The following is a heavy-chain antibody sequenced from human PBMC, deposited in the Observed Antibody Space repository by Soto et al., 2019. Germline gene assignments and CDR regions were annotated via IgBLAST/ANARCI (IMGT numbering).Heavy chain of an antibody. CDR2: IHYIGST. Sequence: SETLSLTCTVSGGSVISSSDFWDWLRQPPGKGLEWIGSIHYIGSTYYNPSLKSRVTISVDTSKNQFSLKLTSVTAADAALYYCARDFFDSSDYTTNWFDPWGQGTLVTVSS. CDR3: ARDFFDSSDYTTNWFDP. V-gene: IGHV4-39*01. CDR1: GGSVISSSDF. D-gene: IGHD3-22*01. J-gene: IGHJ5*02.